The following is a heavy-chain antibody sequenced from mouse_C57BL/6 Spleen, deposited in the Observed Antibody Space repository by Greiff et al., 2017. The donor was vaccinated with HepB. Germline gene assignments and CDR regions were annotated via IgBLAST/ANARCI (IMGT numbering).Heavy chain of an antibody. Sequence: LQESGPGLVAPSQSLSITCTVSGFSLTSYGVHWVRQPPGKGLEWLVVIWSDGSTTYNSALKSRLSISKDNSKSQVFLKMNSLQTDDTAMYYCARHEASYGSSSFYAMDYWGQGTSVTVSS. V-gene: IGHV2-6-1*01. D-gene: IGHD1-1*01. CDR2: IWSDGST. J-gene: IGHJ4*01. CDR3: ARHEASYGSSSFYAMDY. CDR1: GFSLTSYG.